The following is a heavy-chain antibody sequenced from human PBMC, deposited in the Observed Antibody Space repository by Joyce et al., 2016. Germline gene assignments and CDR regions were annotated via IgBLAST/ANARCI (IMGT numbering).Heavy chain of an antibody. V-gene: IGHV2-5*01. CDR1: GFSLSTSGVG. J-gene: IGHJ4*02. D-gene: IGHD3-22*01. CDR2: INWNDDK. Sequence: QITLKESGPTLVKPTQTLTLTCTFSGFSLSTSGVGVGWIRQPPGKALDWLAVINWNDDKRYSPSCESRLTITKDTSKNQVVLIMTNMDTLDTATYFCAYRRPHTDYYDISAYYYFDYWGQGALVTVSS. CDR3: AYRRPHTDYYDISAYYYFDY.